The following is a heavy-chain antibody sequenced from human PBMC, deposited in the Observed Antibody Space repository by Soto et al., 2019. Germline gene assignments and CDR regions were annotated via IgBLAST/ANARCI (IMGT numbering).Heavy chain of an antibody. J-gene: IGHJ4*02. CDR2: ISWNSGSI. CDR1: GFTFDDYA. V-gene: IGHV3-9*01. Sequence: GGSLRLSCAASGFTFDDYAMHWVRQAPGKGPEWVSGISWNSGSIGYADSVKGRFTISRDNAKNSLYLQMNSLRAEDTALYYCAKETYYYGSGSYVYWGQGTLVTVSS. CDR3: AKETYYYGSGSYVY. D-gene: IGHD3-10*01.